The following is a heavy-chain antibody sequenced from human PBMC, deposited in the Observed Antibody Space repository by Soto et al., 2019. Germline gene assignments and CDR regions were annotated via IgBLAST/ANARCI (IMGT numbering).Heavy chain of an antibody. V-gene: IGHV3-11*01. CDR3: ERAVNWNEFDP. J-gene: IGHJ5*01. CDR2: IHSSGSTI. D-gene: IGHD1-1*01. Sequence: PGGSLRLSCAASGFTFRDYYMSWIRQAPGKGLEWISYIHSSGSTIYYADSVKGRFTISRDNAKNSLYLQMNSLRAEDTAIYYCERAVNWNEFDPWGQGNLVTVSS. CDR1: GFTFRDYY.